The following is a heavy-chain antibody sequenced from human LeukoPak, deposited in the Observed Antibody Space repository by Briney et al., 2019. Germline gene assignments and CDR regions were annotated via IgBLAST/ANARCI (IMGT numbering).Heavy chain of an antibody. V-gene: IGHV3-7*01. D-gene: IGHD1-26*01. CDR3: AGGSGSYLNY. Sequence: GGSLRLSCAASGSTFGNYYMSWVRQAPGKGLEWVANIKHDGNWKFYADSVKGRFTVSRDNAKNTLFLQMDSLRAEDTAIYYCAGGSGSYLNYWGQGTLVTVSS. CDR2: IKHDGNWK. CDR1: GSTFGNYY. J-gene: IGHJ4*02.